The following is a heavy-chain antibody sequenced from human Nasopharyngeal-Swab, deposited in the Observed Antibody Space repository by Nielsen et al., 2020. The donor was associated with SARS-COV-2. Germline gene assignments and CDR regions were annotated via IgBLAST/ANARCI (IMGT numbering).Heavy chain of an antibody. D-gene: IGHD3-22*01. Sequence: GESLKISCAASGFTFSSYWMSWVRQAPGKGLEWVANIKQDGSEKYYVDSVKGRFTISRDNAKNSLYLQMNSLRAEDTAVYYCAKDPHYYDSSGHDYWGQGTLVTVSS. J-gene: IGHJ4*02. V-gene: IGHV3-7*01. CDR1: GFTFSSYW. CDR2: IKQDGSEK. CDR3: AKDPHYYDSSGHDY.